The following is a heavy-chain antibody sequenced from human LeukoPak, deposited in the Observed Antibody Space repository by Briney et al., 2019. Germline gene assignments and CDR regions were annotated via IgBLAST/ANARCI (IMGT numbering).Heavy chain of an antibody. CDR3: ARVDCTSTSCNLHFDY. V-gene: IGHV1-2*06. D-gene: IGHD2-2*01. Sequence: ASVKVSCKASGYTFTDYYLHWVRQAPGQGLEWMGRVNPNSGGINSAQKFQGRVTLTRDTSISTAYMELRRLRSDDTAVYYCARVDCTSTSCNLHFDYWGQGTLVTVSS. CDR2: VNPNSGGI. CDR1: GYTFTDYY. J-gene: IGHJ4*02.